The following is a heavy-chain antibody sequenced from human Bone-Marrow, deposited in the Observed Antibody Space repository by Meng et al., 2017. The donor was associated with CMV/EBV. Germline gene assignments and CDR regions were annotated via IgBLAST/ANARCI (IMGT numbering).Heavy chain of an antibody. Sequence: GRSLRLSCSASGFTFSSYSMNWVRQAPGKGLEWVSSISSSSSYIYYADSVKGRFTISRDNAKNSLYLQMNSPRAEDTAVYYCAKVAYELDYYYGMDVWGQGTTVTVSS. D-gene: IGHD3-3*01. CDR1: GFTFSSYS. V-gene: IGHV3-21*01. CDR3: AKVAYELDYYYGMDV. CDR2: ISSSSSYI. J-gene: IGHJ6*02.